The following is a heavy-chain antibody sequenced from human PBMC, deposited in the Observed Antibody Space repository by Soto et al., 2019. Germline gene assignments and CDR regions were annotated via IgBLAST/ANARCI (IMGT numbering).Heavy chain of an antibody. V-gene: IGHV4-31*03. Sequence: QVQLQESDPGLVKPSQTLSLTCTVSGGSISCGGYYWSWIRQHPGKGMGWIGYIYYSRSTYYNPSLRGRVTISVSTCKNDFSLKRSSVNAADTDVYWCARGYYGSGNDYNPTLGMDVWGQGTTVTVSS. CDR2: IYYSRST. D-gene: IGHD3-10*01. J-gene: IGHJ6*02. CDR3: ARGYYGSGNDYNPTLGMDV. CDR1: GGSISCGGYY.